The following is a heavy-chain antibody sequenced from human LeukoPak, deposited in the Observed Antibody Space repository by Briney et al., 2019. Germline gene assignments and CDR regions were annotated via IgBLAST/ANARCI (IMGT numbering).Heavy chain of an antibody. D-gene: IGHD6-13*01. V-gene: IGHV3-66*02. CDR1: GFTVSSYY. CDR2: ICSGGST. Sequence: GGSLRLSCAASGFTVSSYYMSWVRQAPGKGLEWVSVICSGGSTYYADSVKGRVTISRDNSKNTLYLQMNSLRAEDTAVYYCARDLRSSWYVYYYYYMDVWGKGTTVTVSS. CDR3: ARDLRSSWYVYYYYYMDV. J-gene: IGHJ6*03.